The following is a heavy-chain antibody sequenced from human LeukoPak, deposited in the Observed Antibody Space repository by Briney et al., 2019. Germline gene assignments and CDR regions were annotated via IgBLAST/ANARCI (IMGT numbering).Heavy chain of an antibody. CDR3: ARHRRYYGSGSYYSDFDS. CDR2: IFYSGST. J-gene: IGHJ4*02. CDR1: SGSFSNYY. D-gene: IGHD3-10*01. Sequence: SETLSLTCAVYSGSFSNYYWGWIRQPPGKGLEWIGSIFYSGSTYYNPSLKSPVTISVDMSKNYFSLKLSSVTAADTAIYYCARHRRYYGSGSYYSDFDSWGQGTLVTVSS. V-gene: IGHV4-39*01.